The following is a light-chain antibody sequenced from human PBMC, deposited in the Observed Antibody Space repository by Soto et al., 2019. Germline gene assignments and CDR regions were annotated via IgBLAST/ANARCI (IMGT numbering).Light chain of an antibody. CDR3: QQYANLPYT. V-gene: IGKV1-33*01. J-gene: IGKJ2*01. CDR2: DAS. CDR1: EDISNY. Sequence: DIQMTQSPSSLTASVGGRVTITCQSSEDISNYLNWSQQKPGKAPNLLIYDASNLEAGVPSRFSASGSGTDFTFTISSLQHEDIATHYCQQYANLPYTFGQGTKVYI.